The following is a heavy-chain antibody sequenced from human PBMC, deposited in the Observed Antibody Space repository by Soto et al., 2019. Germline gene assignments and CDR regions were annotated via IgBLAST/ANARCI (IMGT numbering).Heavy chain of an antibody. J-gene: IGHJ4*02. D-gene: IGHD2-2*01. CDR1: GFTFSTYW. CDR3: ARATGSNHPFDY. CDR2: ISTDGSST. V-gene: IGHV3-74*01. Sequence: GGSLRRSCAATGFTFSTYWIHWVRQGPGKGLVWVSRISTDGSSTTYADSVKGRFTISRDNAKNTLYLQMNSLRAEDTAVYYCARATGSNHPFDYWGQGSLVTVSS.